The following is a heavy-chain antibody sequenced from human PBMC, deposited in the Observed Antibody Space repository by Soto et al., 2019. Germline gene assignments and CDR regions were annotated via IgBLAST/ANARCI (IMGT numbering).Heavy chain of an antibody. Sequence: QVQLVQSGAEVKKPGSSVKVSCKASGGTFSSYTISWVRQAPGQGLEWMGRIIPILGIANYAQKFQGRVKILSDNSTSTAYRELGSLRCEYTVVYYGARGGSDDCSGCSCYSFGSGWDCDHWGRGTMVAVSS. V-gene: IGHV1-69*02. CDR1: GGTFSSYT. D-gene: IGHD2-15*01. CDR2: IIPILGIA. J-gene: IGHJ2*01. CDR3: ARGGSDDCSGCSCYSFGSGWDCDH.